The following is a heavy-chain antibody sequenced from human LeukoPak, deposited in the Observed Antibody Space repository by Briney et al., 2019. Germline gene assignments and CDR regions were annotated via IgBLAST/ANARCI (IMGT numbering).Heavy chain of an antibody. CDR3: AKFPGDSSFDY. V-gene: IGHV3-30*18. CDR1: GFTFSSYA. D-gene: IGHD3-22*01. Sequence: GGSLRLSCAASGFTFSSYAMSWARQAPGKGLEWVAVISYDGSNKYYADSVKGRFTISRDNSKNTLYLQMNSLRAEDTAVYYCAKFPGDSSFDYWGQGTLVTVSS. J-gene: IGHJ4*02. CDR2: ISYDGSNK.